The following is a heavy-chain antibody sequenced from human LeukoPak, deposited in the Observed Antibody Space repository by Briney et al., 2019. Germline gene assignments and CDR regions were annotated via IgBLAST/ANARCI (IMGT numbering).Heavy chain of an antibody. CDR1: GYTFTGYY. CDR3: ATAVRGYFQH. D-gene: IGHD3-10*01. J-gene: IGHJ1*01. Sequence: GASVKVSCKASGYTFTGYYMHWVRQAPGQGLEWMGRINPNSGGTNYAQKFQGRVTMTEDTSTDTAYMELSSLRSEDTAVYYCATAVRGYFQHWGQGTLVTVSS. CDR2: INPNSGGT. V-gene: IGHV1-2*06.